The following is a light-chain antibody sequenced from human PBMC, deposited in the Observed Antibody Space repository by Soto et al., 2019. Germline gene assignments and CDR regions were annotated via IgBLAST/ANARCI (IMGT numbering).Light chain of an antibody. V-gene: IGKV3-11*01. Sequence: EIVLTQSPATLSLSPGERATLSCRASQSVSSYLAWYQQKPGQAPRLPIYDASNRATGIPARFSGSGSGTDFTLTISSLQPEDFATYYCLQDYSYPRTFGQGTKVDIK. CDR3: LQDYSYPRT. CDR1: QSVSSY. CDR2: DAS. J-gene: IGKJ1*01.